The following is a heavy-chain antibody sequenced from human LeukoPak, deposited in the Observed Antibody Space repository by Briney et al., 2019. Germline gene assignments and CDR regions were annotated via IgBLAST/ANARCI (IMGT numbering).Heavy chain of an antibody. CDR2: INHSGST. CDR3: ARGKSFFDR. J-gene: IGHJ5*02. V-gene: IGHV4-34*01. Sequence: SETLSLTCAVYGGSFSGYYWSWIRQPPGKGLEWIGEINHSGSTNYNPSLKSRVTISVDTSKNQFSLKLSSVTAADTAVYYCARGKSFFDRWGQGTLVTVSS. CDR1: GGSFSGYY.